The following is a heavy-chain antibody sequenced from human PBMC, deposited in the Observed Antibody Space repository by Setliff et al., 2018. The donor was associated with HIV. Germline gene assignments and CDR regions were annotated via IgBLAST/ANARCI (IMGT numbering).Heavy chain of an antibody. D-gene: IGHD1-26*01. CDR1: AFTFSDSW. CDR3: VKDGTPIGRYYQYFHV. J-gene: IGHJ6*04. V-gene: IGHV3-9*01. CDR2: IY. Sequence: GGSLRLSCEASAFTFSDSWMHWVRQVPGQGLVWVSTIYYADSVTGRFTISRDNAKNSLFLQMNDLRPEDTAFYYCVKDGTPIGRYYQYFHVWGEGIMVTVSS.